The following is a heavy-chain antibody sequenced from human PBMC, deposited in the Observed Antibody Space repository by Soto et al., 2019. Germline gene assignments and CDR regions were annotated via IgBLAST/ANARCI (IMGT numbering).Heavy chain of an antibody. CDR2: IIPLFGIT. V-gene: IGHV1-69*02. J-gene: IGHJ4*02. CDR1: GGIFNRYS. Sequence: QVQLVQSGAEVKKPGSSVKVSCKASGGIFNRYSVSWVRQAPGQGLEWMGRIIPLFGITNHAQKFQGRVMITADKSSNTAYMEVNGLRSEDTALYYCATFYGGDCTTTTCYGDFEYWGQGALVTVTS. D-gene: IGHD2-2*01. CDR3: ATFYGGDCTTTTCYGDFEY.